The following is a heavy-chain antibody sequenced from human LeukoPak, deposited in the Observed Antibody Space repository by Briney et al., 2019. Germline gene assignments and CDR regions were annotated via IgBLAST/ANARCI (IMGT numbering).Heavy chain of an antibody. Sequence: PGGSLRLSCAASGFTFSSYAMHWVRQAPGKGLEWVAVISYDGSNKYYADSVKGRFTISRDNSKNTLYLQMNSLRAEDTAVYYCASISHGVSGYSHGGVWGQGTLVTVSS. CDR2: ISYDGSNK. V-gene: IGHV3-30-3*01. D-gene: IGHD5-18*01. CDR3: ASISHGVSGYSHGGV. CDR1: GFTFSSYA. J-gene: IGHJ4*02.